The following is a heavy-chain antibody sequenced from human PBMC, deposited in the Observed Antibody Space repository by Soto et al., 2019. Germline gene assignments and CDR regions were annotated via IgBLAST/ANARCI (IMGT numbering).Heavy chain of an antibody. D-gene: IGHD5-12*01. CDR2: ISAYNGNT. J-gene: IGHJ4*02. CDR1: GYTFTSYG. CDR3: AKHLPSNSGYEYYFDY. V-gene: IGHV1-18*01. Sequence: GASVKVSCKASGYTFTSYGISWVRQAPGQGLEWMGWISAYNGNTNYAQKLQGRVTMTTDTSTSTAYMELRSLRSDDTAVYYCAKHLPSNSGYEYYFDYWGQGTLVTVSS.